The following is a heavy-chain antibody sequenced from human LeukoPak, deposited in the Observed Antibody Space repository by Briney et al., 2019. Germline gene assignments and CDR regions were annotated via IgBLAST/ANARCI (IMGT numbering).Heavy chain of an antibody. CDR2: IYNSENT. D-gene: IGHD6-13*01. CDR1: GGSISSYY. V-gene: IGHV4-4*07. J-gene: IGHJ3*02. Sequence: SETLSLTCTVSGGSISSYYWSWIRQPAGEGLEWIGRIYNSENTDYNPSLKSRVTISVDTSKNQFSLKLNSVTAADTAVYYCAVDPRVAAATTGSFDIWGQGAMVTVSS. CDR3: AVDPRVAAATTGSFDI.